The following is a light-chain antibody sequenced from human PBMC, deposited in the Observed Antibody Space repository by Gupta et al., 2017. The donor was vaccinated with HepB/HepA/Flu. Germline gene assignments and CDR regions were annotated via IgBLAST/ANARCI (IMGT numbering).Light chain of an antibody. CDR2: TNN. Sequence: QSLLTQPPSASGTPGQRVTISCSGSSSNNGSNPVSWYHQLPGTAPKLLIYTNNQRPSGVPGRFSGSKSDTAASLAISGLQSEDEADYYCAAWDDSLNGFVFGTGTKVTVL. CDR1: SSNNGSNP. V-gene: IGLV1-44*01. J-gene: IGLJ1*01. CDR3: AAWDDSLNGFV.